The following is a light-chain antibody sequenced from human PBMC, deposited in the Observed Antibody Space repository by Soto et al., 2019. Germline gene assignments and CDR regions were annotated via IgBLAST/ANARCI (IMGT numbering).Light chain of an antibody. V-gene: IGKV3-15*01. J-gene: IGKJ2*01. Sequence: EIVMTQSPATLSVSPGERASLSCRASQSVGSNLAWYQQTAGQAPRLLIYGASTRATGIPARFSGSGSGTEFPLTISSLQSEDFAVYSCQEYNNWPYTFGQGTKLEIK. CDR2: GAS. CDR3: QEYNNWPYT. CDR1: QSVGSN.